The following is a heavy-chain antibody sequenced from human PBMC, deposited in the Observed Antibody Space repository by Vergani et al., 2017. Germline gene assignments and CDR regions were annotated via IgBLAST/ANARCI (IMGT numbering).Heavy chain of an antibody. V-gene: IGHV3-11*04. J-gene: IGHJ6*02. Sequence: LEESGGGLVKPGGSLRLSCAASGFKFSDHYMSWIRQAPGKGLEWVSHISPGASTVSYTDSVTGRFTFSRDNDNNSLTLDMTTLRVEDTAVYYCAKNPGISTTRHYYAMDVWGQGTTVTVSS. D-gene: IGHD1-1*01. CDR3: AKNPGISTTRHYYAMDV. CDR1: GFKFSDHY. CDR2: ISPGASTV.